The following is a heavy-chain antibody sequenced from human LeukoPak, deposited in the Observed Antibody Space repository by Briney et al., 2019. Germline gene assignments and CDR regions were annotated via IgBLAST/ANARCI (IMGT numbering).Heavy chain of an antibody. CDR1: GGSTSSGDYY. J-gene: IGHJ4*02. D-gene: IGHD3-10*01. CDR3: ARVPYGSGSYYIDY. Sequence: SETLSLTCTVSGGSTSSGDYYWSWIRQPPGKGLEWIGYIYYSGSTYYNPSLKSRVTISVDTSKNQFSLKLSSVTAADTAVYYCARVPYGSGSYYIDYWGQGTLVTVSS. V-gene: IGHV4-30-4*01. CDR2: IYYSGST.